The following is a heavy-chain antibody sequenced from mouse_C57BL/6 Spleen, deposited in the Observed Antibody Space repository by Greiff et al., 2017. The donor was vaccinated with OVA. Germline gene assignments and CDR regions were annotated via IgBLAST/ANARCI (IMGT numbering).Heavy chain of an antibody. Sequence: QVQLKQPGAELVKPGASVKMSCKASGYTFTSYWITWVKQRPGQGLEWIGDIYPGSGSTNYNEKFKSKATLTVDTSSSTAYMQLSSLTSEDSAVYYCARRGYYYGSGYFDVWGTGTTVTVSS. CDR3: ARRGYYYGSGYFDV. J-gene: IGHJ1*03. V-gene: IGHV1-55*01. D-gene: IGHD1-1*01. CDR2: IYPGSGST. CDR1: GYTFTSYW.